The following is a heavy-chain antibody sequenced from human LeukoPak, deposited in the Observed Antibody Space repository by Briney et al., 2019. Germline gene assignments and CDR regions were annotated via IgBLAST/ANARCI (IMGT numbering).Heavy chain of an antibody. CDR3: ARAYGEEDY. Sequence: PGGSLRLSCAASGFPVRSNYMSWVRQAPGKGLEWVSVIYSGGSTYYADSVKGRFTISRDNSKNTLYLQMNSLRAEDTAVYYCARAYGEEDYWGQGTLVTVSS. V-gene: IGHV3-53*01. J-gene: IGHJ4*02. D-gene: IGHD4/OR15-4a*01. CDR2: IYSGGST. CDR1: GFPVRSNY.